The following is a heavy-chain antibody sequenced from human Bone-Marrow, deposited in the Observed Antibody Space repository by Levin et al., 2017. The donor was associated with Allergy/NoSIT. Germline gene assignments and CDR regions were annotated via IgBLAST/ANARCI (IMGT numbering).Heavy chain of an antibody. CDR3: ASRGEIAARYRD. V-gene: IGHV4-34*01. D-gene: IGHD6-6*01. CDR2: INHSGST. Sequence: SETLSLTCAVYGGSFSGYYWSWIRQPPGKGLEWIGEINHSGSTNYNPSLKSRVTISVDTSKNQFSLKLSSVTAADTAVYYCASRGEIAARYRDWGQGTLVTVSS. J-gene: IGHJ4*02. CDR1: GGSFSGYY.